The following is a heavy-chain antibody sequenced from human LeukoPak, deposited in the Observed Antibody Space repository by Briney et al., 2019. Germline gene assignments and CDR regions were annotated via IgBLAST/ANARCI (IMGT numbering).Heavy chain of an antibody. CDR2: ISSSGSTI. Sequence: GGSLRLSCAASGFTFSSYEMNWVRQAPGKGLEWVSYISSSGSTIYYADSVKGRFTISRDNSKNTLYLQMNSLRAEDTAVYYCAVGYSYGQGYFDYWGQGTLVTVSS. D-gene: IGHD5-18*01. CDR1: GFTFSSYE. J-gene: IGHJ4*02. CDR3: AVGYSYGQGYFDY. V-gene: IGHV3-48*03.